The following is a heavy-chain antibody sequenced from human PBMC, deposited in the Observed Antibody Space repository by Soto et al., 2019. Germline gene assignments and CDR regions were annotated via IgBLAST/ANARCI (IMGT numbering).Heavy chain of an antibody. J-gene: IGHJ4*02. CDR2: ISAYNGNT. CDR3: ARQVITFGGVIVTYYFDY. CDR1: GYTFTSYG. V-gene: IGHV1-18*04. Sequence: ASVKVSCKASGYTFTSYGISWVRQAPGQGLEWMGWISAYNGNTNYAQKLQGRVTMTTDTSTSTAYMELRSLSSDDTAVYYCARQVITFGGVIVTYYFDYWGQGTLVTVSS. D-gene: IGHD3-16*02.